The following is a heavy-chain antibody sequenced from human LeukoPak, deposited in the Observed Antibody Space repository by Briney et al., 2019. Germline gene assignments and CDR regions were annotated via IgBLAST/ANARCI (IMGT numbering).Heavy chain of an antibody. D-gene: IGHD2-2*01. V-gene: IGHV4-39*01. CDR1: GGSISSSSYY. CDR2: IYYSGST. J-gene: IGHJ6*03. Sequence: SETLSLTCTVSGGSISSSSYYWGWIRQPPGKGLEWIGSIYYSGSTYYNPSLKSRVTISVDTSKNQFSLKLSSVTAADTAVYYCARVGCTSNSCKKDYYYYMDVWGKGTTVTVSS. CDR3: ARVGCTSNSCKKDYYYYMDV.